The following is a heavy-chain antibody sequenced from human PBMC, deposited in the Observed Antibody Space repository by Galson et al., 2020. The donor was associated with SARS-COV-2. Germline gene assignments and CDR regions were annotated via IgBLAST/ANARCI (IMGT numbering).Heavy chain of an antibody. D-gene: IGHD1-26*01. CDR2: IYYSGTT. CDR1: GDSISSYY. CDR3: ARWRSDGGRYTVDY. V-gene: IGHV4-59*08. Sequence: SQTLSLTCTVSGDSISSYYWSWIRQPPGKGLEWIGYIYYSGTTNYNPSLKSRVTISIDTPEMQFSLKLSSVTAADTAVYFCARWRSDGGRYTVDYWGQGILVTVSS. J-gene: IGHJ4*02.